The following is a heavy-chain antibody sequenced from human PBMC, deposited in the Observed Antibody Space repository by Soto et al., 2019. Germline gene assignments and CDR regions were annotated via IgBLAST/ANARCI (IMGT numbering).Heavy chain of an antibody. CDR1: GYSFTDYH. CDR2: INPKSGGT. J-gene: IGHJ6*02. V-gene: IGHV1-2*04. D-gene: IGHD2-8*01. CDR3: VRVDSRDCSNGACSFFDNHDMDV. Sequence: ASVKVSCKASGYSFTDYHIHWVRQAPGQGLEWLGRINPKSGGTSTAQKFQGWVTMTTDTSISTASMELTRLTSDDTAIYYCVRVDSRDCSNGACSFFDNHDMDVGG.